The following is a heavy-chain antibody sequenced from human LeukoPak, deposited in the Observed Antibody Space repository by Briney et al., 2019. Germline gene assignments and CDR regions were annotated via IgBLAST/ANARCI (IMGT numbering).Heavy chain of an antibody. J-gene: IGHJ6*04. V-gene: IGHV1-69*13. D-gene: IGHD2-15*01. CDR1: GGTFSSYA. CDR2: IIPIFGTA. CDR3: ARLLEEAYHYGMDV. Sequence: SVKVSCKASGGTFSSYAISWVRQPPGQGLEWMGGIIPIFGTANYAQKFQGRVTITADESTSTAYMELSSLRSEDTAVYYCARLLEEAYHYGMDVWGKGTTVTVSS.